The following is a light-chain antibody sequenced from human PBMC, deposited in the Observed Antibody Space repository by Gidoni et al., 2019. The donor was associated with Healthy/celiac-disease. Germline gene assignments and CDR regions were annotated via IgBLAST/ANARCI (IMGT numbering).Light chain of an antibody. CDR1: QSLLHSNGYNY. CDR2: LGS. V-gene: IGKV2-28*01. CDR3: MQALQTPLT. J-gene: IGKJ4*01. Sequence: DIVMTQSPLSLPVTPGEPASISCRSSQSLLHSNGYNYLDWYLQKPGQSPQLLIYLGSNRASGVPDRFVGSGSGTDFTLKISRVEAEDVGVYYCMQALQTPLTFGGXTKVEIK.